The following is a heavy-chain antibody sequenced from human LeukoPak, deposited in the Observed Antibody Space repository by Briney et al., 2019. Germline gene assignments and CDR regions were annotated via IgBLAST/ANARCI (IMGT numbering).Heavy chain of an antibody. Sequence: PGGSLRLSCAASGFTFSSYAMSWVRQAPGKGLEWVSAISGSGGSTYYVDSVKGRFTISRDNSKNTPYLQMNSLRAEDTAVYYCAKDRLLWFGETDDAFDIWGQGTMVTVSS. D-gene: IGHD3-10*01. CDR2: ISGSGGST. V-gene: IGHV3-23*01. CDR3: AKDRLLWFGETDDAFDI. CDR1: GFTFSSYA. J-gene: IGHJ3*02.